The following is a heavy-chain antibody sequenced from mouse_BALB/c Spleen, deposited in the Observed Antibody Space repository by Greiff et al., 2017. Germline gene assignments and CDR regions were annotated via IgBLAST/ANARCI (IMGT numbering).Heavy chain of an antibody. CDR2: IDPANGNT. CDR1: GFNIKDTY. D-gene: IGHD2-14*01. J-gene: IGHJ4*01. V-gene: IGHV14-3*02. CDR3: ASRSYAMDY. Sequence: EVKLVESGAELVKPGASVKLSCTASGFNIKDTYMHWVKQRPEQGLEWIGRIDPANGNTKYDPKFQGKATITADTSSNTAYLQLSSLTSEDTAVYYCASRSYAMDYWGQGTSVTVSS.